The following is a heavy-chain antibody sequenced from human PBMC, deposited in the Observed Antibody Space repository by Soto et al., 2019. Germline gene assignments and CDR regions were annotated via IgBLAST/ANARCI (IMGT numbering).Heavy chain of an antibody. CDR2: IYFSGRT. Sequence: SETLSLTCTVSGGSVIGGSYYWNWIRQPPGKGLEWIGYIYFSGRTNYNPSLKSRVTISIDTSKNQFSLKLSSATAADTAVYYCARAPRGNYGYPSYFDYWGQGTLVTVSS. J-gene: IGHJ4*02. CDR1: GGSVIGGSYY. V-gene: IGHV4-61*01. CDR3: ARAPRGNYGYPSYFDY. D-gene: IGHD3-10*01.